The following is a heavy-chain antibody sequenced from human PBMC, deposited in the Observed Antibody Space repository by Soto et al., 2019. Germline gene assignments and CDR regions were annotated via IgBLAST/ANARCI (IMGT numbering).Heavy chain of an antibody. Sequence: GASVKVSCKASGGTFSSYAISWVRQAPGQGLEWMGGIIPIFGTANYAQKFQGRVTITADESTSTAYMELSSLRSEDTAVYYCARDGTPIPDYDILTGYSPGYYYYGMDVWGQGTTVTVSS. V-gene: IGHV1-69*13. J-gene: IGHJ6*02. CDR3: ARDGTPIPDYDILTGYSPGYYYYGMDV. CDR2: IIPIFGTA. CDR1: GGTFSSYA. D-gene: IGHD3-9*01.